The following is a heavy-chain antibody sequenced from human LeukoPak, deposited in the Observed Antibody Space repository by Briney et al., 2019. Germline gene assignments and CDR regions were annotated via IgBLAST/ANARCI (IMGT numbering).Heavy chain of an antibody. D-gene: IGHD2-21*02. V-gene: IGHV4-30-4*07. CDR2: IYSSGTT. CDR1: GDSISSGGYS. CDR3: ARGWGPAYCGGDCHRHFDY. Sequence: SQTLSLTCDVTGDSISSGGYSWNWIRQPPGQGLEWIGYIYSSGTTSYYPSLKSRVTISVDTSKNQLSLKLTSVTAADTAVYYCARGWGPAYCGGDCHRHFDYWGQGTLVTVSS. J-gene: IGHJ4*02.